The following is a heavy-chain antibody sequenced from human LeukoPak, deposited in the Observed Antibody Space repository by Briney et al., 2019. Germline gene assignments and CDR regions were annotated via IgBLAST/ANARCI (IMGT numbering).Heavy chain of an antibody. V-gene: IGHV4-59*08. CDR1: GGSISSYY. Sequence: SETLSLTCTVSGGSISSYYWSWIRQPPGKGLEWIAYIYYFGSTNYNPSLKSRVTISLDTSKNQFSLKLSSVTAADTAVYYCASQGGLVREEGGEGFNIWGQGTMVTASS. CDR2: IYYFGST. D-gene: IGHD3-10*01. J-gene: IGHJ3*02. CDR3: ASQGGLVREEGGEGFNI.